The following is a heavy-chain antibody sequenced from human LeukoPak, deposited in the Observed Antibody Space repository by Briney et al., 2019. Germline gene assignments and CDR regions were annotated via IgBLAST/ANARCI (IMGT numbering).Heavy chain of an antibody. V-gene: IGHV3-21*01. CDR2: ISTSSSYI. CDR1: GFTFSRYS. Sequence: GGSLRLSCAASGFTFSRYSMNWVRQAPGKGLGWVSSISTSSSYIYYADSLKGRFTISRDNAKNSLYLQMNSLRADDTAVYYCARGDPDISFAVAGEAFDIWGQGTMVTVSS. CDR3: ARGDPDISFAVAGEAFDI. D-gene: IGHD6-19*01. J-gene: IGHJ3*02.